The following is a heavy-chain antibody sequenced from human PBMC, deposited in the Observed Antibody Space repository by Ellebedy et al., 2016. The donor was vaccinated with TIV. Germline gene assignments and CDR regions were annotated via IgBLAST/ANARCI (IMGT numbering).Heavy chain of an antibody. CDR2: INAGNGNT. Sequence: AASVKVSCKASGYTFSPYAIHWVRQAPGQRLEWMGRINAGNGNTKYSQKFQDRVTITRDISATTAYMELNSLKSEDTAVYYCGRRTTAIDSWGQGTLVTVSS. D-gene: IGHD1-7*01. CDR1: GYTFSPYA. J-gene: IGHJ5*01. V-gene: IGHV1-3*01. CDR3: GRRTTAIDS.